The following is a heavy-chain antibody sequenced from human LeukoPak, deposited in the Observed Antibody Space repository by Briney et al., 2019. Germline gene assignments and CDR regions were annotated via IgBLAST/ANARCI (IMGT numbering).Heavy chain of an antibody. J-gene: IGHJ4*02. V-gene: IGHV3-11*06. Sequence: GGSLRLSCAASGFMFSDYYMSWIRQAPGKGLEWVAFISSSSSSYTDYSDSVTGRFTISRDNAKNSLYLQMNRLRVEDTAVYYCARDRFGYGMGDSGFEDWGQGTLVTVSS. CDR2: ISSSSSSYT. D-gene: IGHD3-10*01. CDR1: GFMFSDYY. CDR3: ARDRFGYGMGDSGFED.